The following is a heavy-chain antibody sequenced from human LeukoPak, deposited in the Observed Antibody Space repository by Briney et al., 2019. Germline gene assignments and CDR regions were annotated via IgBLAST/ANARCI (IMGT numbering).Heavy chain of an antibody. Sequence: PSETLSLTCAVSGGSISSSNWWSWVRQPPGKGLEWIGEIYHSGSTNYNPSLKSRVTISVDKSKNQFSLKLSSVTAADTAVYYCARAQGSIAAAGCWVLWGQGTLVTVSS. CDR1: GGSISSSNW. J-gene: IGHJ4*02. V-gene: IGHV4-4*02. CDR2: IYHSGST. D-gene: IGHD6-13*01. CDR3: ARAQGSIAAAGCWVL.